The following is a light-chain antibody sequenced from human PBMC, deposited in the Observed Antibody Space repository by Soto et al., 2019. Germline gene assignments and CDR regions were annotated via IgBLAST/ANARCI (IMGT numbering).Light chain of an antibody. V-gene: IGLV2-14*01. CDR1: SSDVGGYNY. CDR2: EVS. J-gene: IGLJ3*02. CDR3: SSYTSSSTRV. Sequence: QSALTQPASVSGSPGQSITISCTGTSSDVGGYNYVSWYQQHPGKAPKLMIYEVSNRPSGVSNRFSGSKSGNTASLTISGLQAGDEADYSCSSYTSSSTRVFGGGTQLTVL.